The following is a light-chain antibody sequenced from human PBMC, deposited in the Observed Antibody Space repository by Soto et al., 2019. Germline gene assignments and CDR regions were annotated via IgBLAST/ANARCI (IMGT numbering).Light chain of an antibody. CDR3: QQSYSTPYT. Sequence: DIQMTQSPSSLSASVGDRVTISCRASQSIARFLNWYQQKPGKAPKLLIYDSSTLQGGVPSSFSGSGSGTDFTLTISSLQPDDVATYFCQQSYSTPYTFGQGTKLDIK. CDR2: DSS. V-gene: IGKV1-39*01. CDR1: QSIARF. J-gene: IGKJ2*01.